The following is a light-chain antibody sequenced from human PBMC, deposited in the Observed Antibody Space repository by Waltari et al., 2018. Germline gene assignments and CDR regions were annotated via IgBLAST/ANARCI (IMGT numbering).Light chain of an antibody. V-gene: IGLV4-69*02. J-gene: IGLJ3*02. Sequence: VLTHSPSASAPLGASVKLTHTLTRGRSHNARAWHTPQPDKGPPFSVKVNSDGSHSKGDRIPDRFSGSSSGAERYLTISSLQSEDEADYYCQTWGTGNNWVFGAVTKLTVL. CDR1: RGRSHNA. CDR2: VNSDGSH. CDR3: QTWGTGNNWV.